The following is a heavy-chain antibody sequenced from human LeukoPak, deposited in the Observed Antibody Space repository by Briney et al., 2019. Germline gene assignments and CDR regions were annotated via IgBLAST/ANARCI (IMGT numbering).Heavy chain of an antibody. Sequence: PGGSLRLSCAASGFTFSSYTMNWVRQAPGKGLEWVSYISSGGSTIYYADSVKGRFTISRDNAKNSLYLQTNSLRAEDTAVYYCARPTSDYYDSSGYARVDYFDYWGQGTLVTVSS. CDR1: GFTFSSYT. V-gene: IGHV3-48*04. CDR2: ISSGGSTI. D-gene: IGHD3-22*01. CDR3: ARPTSDYYDSSGYARVDYFDY. J-gene: IGHJ4*02.